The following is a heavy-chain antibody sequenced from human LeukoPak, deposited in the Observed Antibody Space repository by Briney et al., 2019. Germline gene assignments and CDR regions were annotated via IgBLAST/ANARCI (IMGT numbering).Heavy chain of an antibody. CDR3: ARGRYFDILTGYFDAFDI. J-gene: IGHJ3*02. CDR1: GFTFSSNS. D-gene: IGHD3-9*01. V-gene: IGHV3-48*04. Sequence: GGSLRLSCAASGFTFSSNSMNWVRQAPGRGLEWVSFISSSSSAIYYADSVKGRFTISRDNAKNSLYLQMNSLRAEDTAVYYCARGRYFDILTGYFDAFDIWGQGTMVTVSS. CDR2: ISSSSSAI.